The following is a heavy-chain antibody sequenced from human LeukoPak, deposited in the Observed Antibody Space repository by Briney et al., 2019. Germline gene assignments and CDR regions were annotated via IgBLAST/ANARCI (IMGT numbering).Heavy chain of an antibody. CDR3: ARGPSLTYSNYDGVGYYYMDV. CDR1: GGTFSSYA. V-gene: IGHV1-69*05. J-gene: IGHJ6*03. CDR2: IIPIFGTA. D-gene: IGHD4-11*01. Sequence: ASVKVSCKASGGTFSSYAISWVRQAPGQGLEWMGGIIPIFGTANYAQKFQGRVTITTDESTSTAYMELSSLRSEDTAVYYCARGPSLTYSNYDGVGYYYMDVWGKGTTVTVSS.